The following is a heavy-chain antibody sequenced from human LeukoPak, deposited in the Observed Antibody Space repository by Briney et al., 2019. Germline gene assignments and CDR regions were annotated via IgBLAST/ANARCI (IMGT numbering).Heavy chain of an antibody. Sequence: ASVKVSCKASGYTFTSYGISWVRQAHGQGLEWMGWISAYNGNTNYAQKLQGRVTMTTDTSTSTAYMELRSLRSDDTAVYYCARAVEAIFGVVEPYYYYMDVWGKGTTVTVSS. D-gene: IGHD3-3*01. CDR3: ARAVEAIFGVVEPYYYYMDV. CDR2: ISAYNGNT. CDR1: GYTFTSYG. V-gene: IGHV1-18*01. J-gene: IGHJ6*03.